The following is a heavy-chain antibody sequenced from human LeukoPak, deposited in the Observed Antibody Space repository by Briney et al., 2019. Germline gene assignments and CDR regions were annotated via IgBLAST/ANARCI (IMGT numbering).Heavy chain of an antibody. CDR1: GFTFSSYA. Sequence: PGGSLRLSCAASGFTFSSYAMHWVRQAPGKGLEWVAVISYDGSNKYYADSVKGRFTISRDNSKNTLYLQMNSLRAEDTAVYYCARLASRRGGPFDIWGQGTMVTVSS. V-gene: IGHV3-30-3*01. D-gene: IGHD6-19*01. CDR3: ARLASRRGGPFDI. J-gene: IGHJ3*02. CDR2: ISYDGSNK.